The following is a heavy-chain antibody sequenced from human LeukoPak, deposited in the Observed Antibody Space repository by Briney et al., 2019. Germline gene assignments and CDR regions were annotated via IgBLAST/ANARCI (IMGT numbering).Heavy chain of an antibody. CDR2: MNPNSGNT. CDR3: ARGPGEYQLLHYYYYMDV. CDR1: GYTFTGYY. V-gene: IGHV1-8*02. J-gene: IGHJ6*03. D-gene: IGHD2-2*01. Sequence: ASVKVSCKASGYTFTGYYMHWVRQAPGQGLEWMGWMNPNSGNTGYAQKFQGRVTMTRNTSISTAYMELSSLRSEDTAVYYCARGPGEYQLLHYYYYMDVWGKGTTVTVSS.